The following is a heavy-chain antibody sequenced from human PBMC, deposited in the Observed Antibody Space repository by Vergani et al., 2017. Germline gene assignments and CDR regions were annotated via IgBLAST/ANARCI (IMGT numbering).Heavy chain of an antibody. CDR2: IYYSGSP. V-gene: IGHV4-59*01. Sequence: QVQLQESGPGLVKPSETLSLTCTVSGGSISSYYWSWIRQPPGKGLEWIGYIYYSGSPNYNPSLKSRVTISVDTSKNQFSLKLSSVTAADTAVYYCARLYYDFWSGRGDWFDPWGQGTLVTVSS. CDR3: ARLYYDFWSGRGDWFDP. D-gene: IGHD3-3*01. J-gene: IGHJ5*02. CDR1: GGSISSYY.